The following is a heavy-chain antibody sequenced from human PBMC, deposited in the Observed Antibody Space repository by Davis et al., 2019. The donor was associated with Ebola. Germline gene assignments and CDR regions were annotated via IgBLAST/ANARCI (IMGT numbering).Heavy chain of an antibody. J-gene: IGHJ3*02. Sequence: SVKVSCKASGGTFSNHATSWVRQAPGQGLEWMGGIIPVFGAAIYAPKFQGRVTVTRDTSTTTVYMDLSSLRSEDTALYYCTTPGGQDSGYDVFDIWGQGTMVTVSS. CDR1: GGTFSNHA. CDR3: TTPGGQDSGYDVFDI. CDR2: IIPVFGAA. V-gene: IGHV1-69*05. D-gene: IGHD5-12*01.